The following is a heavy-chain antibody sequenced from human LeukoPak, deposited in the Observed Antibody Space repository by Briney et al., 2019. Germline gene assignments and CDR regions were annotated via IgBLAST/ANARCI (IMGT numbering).Heavy chain of an antibody. CDR3: AREISRMYYFDY. V-gene: IGHV4-31*03. CDR1: GGSISSGAYY. J-gene: IGHJ4*02. D-gene: IGHD3-3*01. CDR2: IYYSGGT. Sequence: SETLSLTCTVSGGSISSGAYYWSWIRQHPGKGLEWIGYIYYSGGTYYNPSLKSRVTISVDTSKNQFSLKLSSVTAADTAVYYCAREISRMYYFDYWGQGTLVTVSS.